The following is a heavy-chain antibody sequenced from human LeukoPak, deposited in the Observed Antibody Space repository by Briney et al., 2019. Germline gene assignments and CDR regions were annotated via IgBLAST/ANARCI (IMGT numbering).Heavy chain of an antibody. V-gene: IGHV4-30-4*01. Sequence: SETLSLTCTVSGGSISSGDYYWSWIRQPPGKGLEWIGYIYYSGSTYYNPSLKSRVTISVDTSKNQFSLKLSSVTAADTAVYYCARHLVGSDFWSGYDYYMDVWGKGTTVTVSS. CDR2: IYYSGST. J-gene: IGHJ6*03. D-gene: IGHD3-3*01. CDR3: ARHLVGSDFWSGYDYYMDV. CDR1: GGSISSGDYY.